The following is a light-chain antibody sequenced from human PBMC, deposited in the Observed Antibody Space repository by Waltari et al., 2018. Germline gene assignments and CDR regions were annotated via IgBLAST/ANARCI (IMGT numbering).Light chain of an antibody. CDR1: SSDVGGHNY. V-gene: IGLV2-14*03. Sequence: QSTLPQPASVSGSPGQSITIPCPGTSSDVGGHNYVSWYQQHPAKAPKLVIYDVSSRPSGVSNRFSGSKSGNTASLTIYGLRAEDEADYYCSSYTSSSTRVFGTGTRVTVL. J-gene: IGLJ1*01. CDR3: SSYTSSSTRV. CDR2: DVS.